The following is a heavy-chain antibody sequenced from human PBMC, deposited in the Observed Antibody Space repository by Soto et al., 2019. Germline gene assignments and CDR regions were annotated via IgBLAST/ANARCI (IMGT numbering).Heavy chain of an antibody. V-gene: IGHV1-46*01. CDR1: GYTFTSYY. CDR2: INPSGGST. CDR3: ASYDILTSDAAFDI. Sequence: VSVKVSCKASGYTFTSYYMHWVRLAHGQGLEWMGIINPSGGSTSYAQKFQGRVTMTRDTSTSTVYMELSSLRSEDTAVYYCASYDILTSDAAFDIWGQGTMVTVSS. J-gene: IGHJ3*02. D-gene: IGHD3-9*01.